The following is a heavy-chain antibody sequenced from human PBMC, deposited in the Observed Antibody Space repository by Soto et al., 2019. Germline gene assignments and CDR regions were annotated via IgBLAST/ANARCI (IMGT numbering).Heavy chain of an antibody. CDR2: VYYTGDT. J-gene: IGHJ6*02. V-gene: IGHV4-59*08. D-gene: IGHD4-17*01. CDR1: SGPDRSHN. CDR3: VRQGIDYLHGLVDV. Sequence: PSETLSLTCTVSSGPDRSHNWGWIRQPPGRGLEWIGYVYYTGDTAYNPSLRCRVTISADTSTNDISLTLNSVTAADTAVYYCVRQGIDYLHGLVDVWGQGTTVT.